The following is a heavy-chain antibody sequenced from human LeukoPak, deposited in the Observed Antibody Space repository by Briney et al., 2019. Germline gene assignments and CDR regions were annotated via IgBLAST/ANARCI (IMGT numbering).Heavy chain of an antibody. J-gene: IGHJ3*02. Sequence: GGSPRLSCAASGFTFSSYWLHWVRQSPGKGLVWVSRINSDGFSTNYADSVKGRFTISRDNTKNTLYLQMNSLRAEDTALYYCARDRGIRDGFDIWGQGTMVTVSS. D-gene: IGHD3-10*01. CDR1: GFTFSSYW. V-gene: IGHV3-74*01. CDR3: ARDRGIRDGFDI. CDR2: INSDGFST.